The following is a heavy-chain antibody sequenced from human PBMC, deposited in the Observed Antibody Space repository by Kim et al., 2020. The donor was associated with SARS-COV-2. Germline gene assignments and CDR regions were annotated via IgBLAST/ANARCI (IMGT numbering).Heavy chain of an antibody. CDR3: ARGQAAAGSHYYYYYGMDV. CDR2: ISSSGSTI. J-gene: IGHJ6*02. V-gene: IGHV3-11*01. Sequence: GGSLRLSCAASGFTFSDYYMSWIRQAPGKGLEWVSYISSSGSTIYYADSVKGRFTISRDNAKNSLYLQMNSLRAEDTAVYYCARGQAAAGSHYYYYYGMDVWGHGTTVTVSS. D-gene: IGHD6-13*01. CDR1: GFTFSDYY.